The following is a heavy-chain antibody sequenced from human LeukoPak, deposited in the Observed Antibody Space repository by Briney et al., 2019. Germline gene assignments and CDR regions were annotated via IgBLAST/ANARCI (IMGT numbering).Heavy chain of an antibody. V-gene: IGHV1-69*13. J-gene: IGHJ6*03. CDR1: GGTFSSYA. D-gene: IGHD6-13*01. Sequence: SVKVSCKASGGTFSSYAISWVRQAPGQGLEWIGGIIPIFGTANYAQKFQGRITITADESTSTAYMELSSLRSEDTAVYYCAREGYSDSNHFHYYYYYMDVWGKGTTVTVSS. CDR2: IIPIFGTA. CDR3: AREGYSDSNHFHYYYYYMDV.